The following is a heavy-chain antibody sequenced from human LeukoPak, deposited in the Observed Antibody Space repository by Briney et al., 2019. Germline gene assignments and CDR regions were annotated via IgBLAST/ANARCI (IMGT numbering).Heavy chain of an antibody. CDR3: AKSLGVGGYTRYKGFDQ. Sequence: GGSLRLSCAASGFTFSSYAMSWVRQAPGKGLEWVSSISNSDGSTYYADFVKGRFTISRDNSKNTLHLQMNSLRAEDTAVYYCAKSLGVGGYTRYKGFDQWGQGTLVTVSS. J-gene: IGHJ4*02. CDR2: ISNSDGST. CDR1: GFTFSSYA. V-gene: IGHV3-23*01. D-gene: IGHD5-24*01.